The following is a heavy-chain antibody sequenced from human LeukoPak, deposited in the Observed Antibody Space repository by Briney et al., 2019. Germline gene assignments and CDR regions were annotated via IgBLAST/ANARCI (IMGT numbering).Heavy chain of an antibody. CDR2: IYYSGST. Sequence: PSETLSLTCAVYGGSFSGYYWSWIRQPPGKGLEWIGYIYYSGSTNYNPSLKSRVTISVDTSKNQFSLKLSSVTAADTAVYYCARTVGGGWFDPWGQGTLVTVSS. CDR3: ARTVGGGWFDP. V-gene: IGHV4-59*08. CDR1: GGSFSGYY. J-gene: IGHJ5*02. D-gene: IGHD2-15*01.